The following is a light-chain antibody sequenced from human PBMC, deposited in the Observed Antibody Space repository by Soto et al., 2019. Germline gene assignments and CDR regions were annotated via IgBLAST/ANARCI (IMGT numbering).Light chain of an antibody. Sequence: DIQMTQSPSFVSASVGDRVTITCRASQGIGTWLAWYQQKPGKAPRFLIYTASTLQSGVPSRFSGSGSGTDFTLTISSRQPEEFASYYCKKANSFPLPFGGGTKVEIK. J-gene: IGKJ4*01. CDR1: QGIGTW. V-gene: IGKV1-12*01. CDR3: KKANSFPLP. CDR2: TAS.